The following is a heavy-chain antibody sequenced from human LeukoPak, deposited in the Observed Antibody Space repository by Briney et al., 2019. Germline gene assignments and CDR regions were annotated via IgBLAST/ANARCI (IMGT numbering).Heavy chain of an antibody. CDR3: ARSSPPTYYHSSYYMDV. V-gene: IGHV1-2*02. D-gene: IGHD6-13*01. J-gene: IGHJ6*03. CDR2: INPSSGGA. CDR1: GYTFTGYY. Sequence: GASVKVSCKASGYTFTGYYLHWVRQAPGQGLEWMGWINPSSGGAKYAQNFQGRVIITTDTSISTAYMELSSLRSDDTAVYYCARSSPPTYYHSSYYMDVWGKGSTVTVSS.